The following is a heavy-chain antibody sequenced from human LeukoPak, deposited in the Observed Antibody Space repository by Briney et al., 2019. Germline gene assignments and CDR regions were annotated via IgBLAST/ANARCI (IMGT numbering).Heavy chain of an antibody. D-gene: IGHD3-10*01. J-gene: IGHJ6*02. Sequence: ASVKVSCKASGYTFTSYGISWVRQAPGQGLEWMGWINPNSGGTNYAQKFQGRVTMTRDTSISTAYMELSRLRSDDTAVYYCASLYGSGSQIYYYYGMDVWGQGTTVTVSS. CDR1: GYTFTSYG. CDR3: ASLYGSGSQIYYYYGMDV. CDR2: INPNSGGT. V-gene: IGHV1-2*02.